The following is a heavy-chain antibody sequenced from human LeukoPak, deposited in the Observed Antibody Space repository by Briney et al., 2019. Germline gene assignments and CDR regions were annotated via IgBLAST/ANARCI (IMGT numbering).Heavy chain of an antibody. CDR1: GFTFSSYG. D-gene: IGHD3-10*01. Sequence: GGSLRLSCAASGFTFSSYGMHWVRQAPGKGLEWVAFIRYDGSNKYYADSVKGRFTISRDNSKNTLYLQMNSLRAEDTAVYYCAKDHYYGSGSYLDYWGQGTLVTVSS. CDR3: AKDHYYGSGSYLDY. CDR2: IRYDGSNK. V-gene: IGHV3-30*02. J-gene: IGHJ4*02.